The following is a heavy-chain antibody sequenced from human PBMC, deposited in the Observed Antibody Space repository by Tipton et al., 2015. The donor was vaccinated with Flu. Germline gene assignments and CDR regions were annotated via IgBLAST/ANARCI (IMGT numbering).Heavy chain of an antibody. V-gene: IGHV3-30*02. CDR2: IRYDGSNK. CDR1: GFTFSSYG. D-gene: IGHD3-22*01. CDR3: AKDDGDYYDSSGYYGYFDY. J-gene: IGHJ4*02. Sequence: GSLRLSCAASGFTFSSYGMHWVRQAPGKGLEWVAFIRYDGSNKYYADSVKGRFTISRDNSKNMLYLQMNSLRAEDTAVYYCAKDDGDYYDSSGYYGYFDYWGQGTLVTVSS.